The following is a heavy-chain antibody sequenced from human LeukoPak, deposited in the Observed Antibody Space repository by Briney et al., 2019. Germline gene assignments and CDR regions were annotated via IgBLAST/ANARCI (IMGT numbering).Heavy chain of an antibody. CDR3: ASTYCGGDCYSQDY. Sequence: AGGSLRLSCAASGFTFSNHGMNWVRQAPGKGLEWVSVIYSGGSTYYADSVKGRFTISRDNSKNTLYLQMNSLRAEDTAVYYCASTYCGGDCYSQDYWGQGTLVTVSS. J-gene: IGHJ4*02. D-gene: IGHD2-21*02. CDR1: GFTFSNHG. CDR2: IYSGGST. V-gene: IGHV3-53*01.